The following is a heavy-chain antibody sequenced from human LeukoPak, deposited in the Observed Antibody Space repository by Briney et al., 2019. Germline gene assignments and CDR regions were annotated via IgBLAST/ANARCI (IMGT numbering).Heavy chain of an antibody. V-gene: IGHV3-33*01. J-gene: IGHJ4*02. CDR3: VRDDGYYYGSGSYYRH. CDR1: GFTFSSYG. CDR2: IWYDGSNK. D-gene: IGHD3-10*01. Sequence: GRSLRLSCAASGFTFSSYGMHWVRQAPGKGLEWVAVIWYDGSNKYYADSVKGRFTISRDNAKNTLYLQMNSLRVEDTAVYYCVRDDGYYYGSGSYYRHWGQGTLVTVSS.